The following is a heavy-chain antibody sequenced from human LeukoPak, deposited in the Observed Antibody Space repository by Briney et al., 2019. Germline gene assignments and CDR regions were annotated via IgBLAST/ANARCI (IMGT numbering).Heavy chain of an antibody. Sequence: KPSGTLSLTCTVSGGSINNYYWSCIRQPAGKGLEWIGRIYTRGTTNYNPSLKSRVTMSVDTSKNHYSLKLSSVTAADTAVYYCARGRFCSADICSGGDAFDIWGQGTMVSVSS. D-gene: IGHD3-3*01. J-gene: IGHJ3*02. V-gene: IGHV4-4*07. CDR2: IYTRGTT. CDR1: GGSINNYY. CDR3: ARGRFCSADICSGGDAFDI.